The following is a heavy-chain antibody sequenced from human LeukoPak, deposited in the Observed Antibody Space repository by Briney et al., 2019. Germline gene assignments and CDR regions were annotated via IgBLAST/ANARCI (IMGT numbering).Heavy chain of an antibody. Sequence: GGSLRLSCAASGFTVSSNYMSWVRQAPGKGLEWVSVIYSGGSTYYADSVKGRFTISRDDSRNTLYLQMNSLRGDDTAVYYCAKDVGXWESLHFFDYXGQGTLVTVSS. CDR2: IYSGGST. CDR1: GFTVSSNY. CDR3: AKDVGXWESLHFFDY. D-gene: IGHD1-26*01. V-gene: IGHV3-53*01. J-gene: IGHJ4*02.